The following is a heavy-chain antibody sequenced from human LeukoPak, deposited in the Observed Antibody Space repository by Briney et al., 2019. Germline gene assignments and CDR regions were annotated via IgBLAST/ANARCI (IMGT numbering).Heavy chain of an antibody. V-gene: IGHV1-2*02. CDR1: GYTLTELS. CDR3: AREITTGTTRGGWFDP. J-gene: IGHJ5*02. D-gene: IGHD1-1*01. CDR2: INPNSGGT. Sequence: GASVKVSCKVSGYTLTELSMHWVRQAPGQGLEWMGWINPNSGGTNYAQKFQGRVTMTRDTSISTAYMELSRLRSDDTAVYYCAREITTGTTRGGWFDPWGQGTLVTVSS.